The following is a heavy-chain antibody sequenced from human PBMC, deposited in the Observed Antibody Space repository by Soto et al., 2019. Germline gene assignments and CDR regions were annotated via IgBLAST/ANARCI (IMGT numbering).Heavy chain of an antibody. D-gene: IGHD3-22*01. Sequence: SDTLSLTCAVYGVSFSGYYWSWIRQPPGKGLEWIGEINHSGSTNYNPSLKSRVTISVDTSKNQFSLKLSSVTAADTAVYYCARGHNYYDSSGYYYGAFDIWGQGTMVTVSS. V-gene: IGHV4-34*01. CDR3: ARGHNYYDSSGYYYGAFDI. CDR2: INHSGST. CDR1: GVSFSGYY. J-gene: IGHJ3*02.